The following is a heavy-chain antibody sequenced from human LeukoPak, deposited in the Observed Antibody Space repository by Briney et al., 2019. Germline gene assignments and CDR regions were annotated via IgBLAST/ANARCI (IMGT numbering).Heavy chain of an antibody. J-gene: IGHJ4*02. V-gene: IGHV4-34*01. CDR2: INHSGST. Sequence: PSETLSLTCAVYGGSFIGYYWSWIRQPPGKGLEWMGEINHSGSTNYNPSLKSRVTISVDTSKNQFSLKLGSVSAADTAVYYCARHSAYSISWYGNGIRYFDYWGQGTLVTVSS. CDR1: GGSFIGYY. CDR3: ARHSAYSISWYGNGIRYFDY. D-gene: IGHD6-13*01.